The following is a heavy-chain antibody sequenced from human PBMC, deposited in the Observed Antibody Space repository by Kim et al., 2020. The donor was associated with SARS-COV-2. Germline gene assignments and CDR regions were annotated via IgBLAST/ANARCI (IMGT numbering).Heavy chain of an antibody. Sequence: ASVKVSCKASGYTFTSYYMHWVRQAPGQGLEWMGIINTSGGSTSYAQKFQGRVTMTRDTSTSTAYMELSSLRSEDTAVYYCSKGIQLWLGGYYGMDVWGQGTTRTVSS. D-gene: IGHD5-18*01. CDR3: SKGIQLWLGGYYGMDV. CDR2: INTSGGST. V-gene: IGHV1-46*01. J-gene: IGHJ6*02. CDR1: GYTFTSYY.